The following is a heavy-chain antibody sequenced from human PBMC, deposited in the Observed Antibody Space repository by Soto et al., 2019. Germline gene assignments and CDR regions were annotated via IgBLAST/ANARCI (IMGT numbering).Heavy chain of an antibody. D-gene: IGHD1-1*01. CDR3: AWALCRDDVDY. CDR1: GYTFTSYD. Sequence: QVQLVQSGAEVKKPGASVKVSCKASGYTFTSYDINWVRQATGQGLEWMGWMNPNSGNTGYAQKFQGRVIMTRNTSIRTAYVALSSQTSEDTAVYYCAWALCRDDVDYWGQGTLGTVSS. CDR2: MNPNSGNT. V-gene: IGHV1-8*01. J-gene: IGHJ4*02.